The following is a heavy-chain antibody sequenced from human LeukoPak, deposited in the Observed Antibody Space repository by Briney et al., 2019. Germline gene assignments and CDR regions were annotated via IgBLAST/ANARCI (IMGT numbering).Heavy chain of an antibody. CDR1: GFTFSSYS. CDR2: ISNGSSNI. V-gene: IGHV3-48*01. J-gene: IGHJ4*02. Sequence: GGSLRLSCAASGFTFSSYSMNWVRQAPGKGLEWLSYISNGSSNIYYADSVKGRFTISRDNAKNSLYLQMNSLRAEDTAVYYCAVLFDYWGQGTLVTVSS. CDR3: AVLFDY.